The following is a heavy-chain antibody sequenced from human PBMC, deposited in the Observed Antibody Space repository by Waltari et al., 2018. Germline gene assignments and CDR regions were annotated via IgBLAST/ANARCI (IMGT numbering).Heavy chain of an antibody. Sequence: EVQLVESGGGLVQPGGYLRLSCAAPGFTLNTYWMKWIRQAPGKGLEWVANINPDGSQKFYVDSVKGRFTVSRDNAQNSLYLQMNNLRAEDTAVYYCTTLARGESGDYWGQGTLVTVSS. CDR2: INPDGSQK. CDR1: GFTLNTYW. CDR3: TTLARGESGDY. D-gene: IGHD3-10*01. J-gene: IGHJ4*02. V-gene: IGHV3-7*01.